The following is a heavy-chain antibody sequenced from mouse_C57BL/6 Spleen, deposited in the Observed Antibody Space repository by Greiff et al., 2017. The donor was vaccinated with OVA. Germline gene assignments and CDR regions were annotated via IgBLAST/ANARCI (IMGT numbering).Heavy chain of an antibody. J-gene: IGHJ1*03. Sequence: QVHVKQSGPGLVQPSQSLSITCTVSGFSLTSYGVHWVRQSPGKGLEWLGVIWSGGSTDYNAAFISRLSISKDNSKSQVFFKMNSLQADDTAIYYCASITTVVATGYFDVWGTGTTVTVSS. CDR2: IWSGGST. V-gene: IGHV2-2*01. CDR3: ASITTVVATGYFDV. D-gene: IGHD1-1*01. CDR1: GFSLTSYG.